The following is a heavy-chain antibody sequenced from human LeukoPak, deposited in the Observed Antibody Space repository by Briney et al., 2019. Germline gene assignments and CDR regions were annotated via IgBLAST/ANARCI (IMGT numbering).Heavy chain of an antibody. Sequence: SVKVSCKASGYTFTGYGISWVRQAPGQGLEWMGGIIPIFGTANYAQKFQGRVTITADESTSTAYMELSSLRSEDTAVYYCARVGLKMATLPFDYWGQGTLVTVSS. D-gene: IGHD5-24*01. CDR2: IIPIFGTA. CDR1: GYTFTGYG. V-gene: IGHV1-69*13. CDR3: ARVGLKMATLPFDY. J-gene: IGHJ4*02.